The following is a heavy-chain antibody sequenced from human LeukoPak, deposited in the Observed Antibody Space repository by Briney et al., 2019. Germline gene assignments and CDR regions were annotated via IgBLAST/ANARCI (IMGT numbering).Heavy chain of an antibody. J-gene: IGHJ4*02. D-gene: IGHD2-15*01. Sequence: PGGSLSLSCAASGFTFSTYGMHWVRQAPGKGPEWVAVISNDGSNKYHAESVRGRFTISRDNSKNTLYLQMNSLRAEDTAVYYCAKDAGHCSGGSCYRQDYWGQGTLVTVSS. CDR1: GFTFSTYG. CDR2: ISNDGSNK. V-gene: IGHV3-30*18. CDR3: AKDAGHCSGGSCYRQDY.